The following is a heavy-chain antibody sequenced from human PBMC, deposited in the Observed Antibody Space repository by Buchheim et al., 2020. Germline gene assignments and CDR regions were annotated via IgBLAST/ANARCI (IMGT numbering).Heavy chain of an antibody. CDR1: GGSFSGYY. CDR3: ARGSITIFGVVPNWFDP. CDR2: IYHSGST. Sequence: QVQLQQWGAGLLKPSETLSLTCAVYGGSFSGYYWSWIRQPPGKGLEWIGEIYHSGSTNYNPSLKSRVTISVDKSKNQFSLKLSSVTAADTAVYYCARGSITIFGVVPNWFDPWGQGTL. V-gene: IGHV4-34*01. D-gene: IGHD3-3*01. J-gene: IGHJ5*02.